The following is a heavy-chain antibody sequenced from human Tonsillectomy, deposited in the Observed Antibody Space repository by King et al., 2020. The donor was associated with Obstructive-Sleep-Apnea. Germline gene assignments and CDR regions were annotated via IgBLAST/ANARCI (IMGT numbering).Heavy chain of an antibody. V-gene: IGHV1-18*04. CDR2: ISAYNGNT. D-gene: IGHD3-10*01. Sequence: QLVQSGAEVKKPGASVKVSCKASGYTFTSYGISWVRQAPGQGLEWMGWISAYNGNTNYAQKLKGRVTMTTDTSTSTAYMELRSLRSDDTAVYYCAGEESAMVRGVIKKDGGYCFDYWGQGTLVTVSS. CDR1: GYTFTSYG. J-gene: IGHJ4*02. CDR3: AGEESAMVRGVIKKDGGYCFDY.